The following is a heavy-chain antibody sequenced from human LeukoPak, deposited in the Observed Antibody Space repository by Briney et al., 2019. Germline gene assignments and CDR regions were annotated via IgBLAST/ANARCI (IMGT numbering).Heavy chain of an antibody. D-gene: IGHD2-2*01. J-gene: IGHJ4*02. CDR2: VGISSGNT. Sequence: GGSLRLSCAASGFTFSDYSMNWVRQAPGKGLEWISYVGISSGNTRYADSVKGRFTISGDKAKNSLYLQMNSLRVEDTAVYYCARDTKYAFDNWGQGTLVTVSS. V-gene: IGHV3-48*01. CDR3: ARDTKYAFDN. CDR1: GFTFSDYS.